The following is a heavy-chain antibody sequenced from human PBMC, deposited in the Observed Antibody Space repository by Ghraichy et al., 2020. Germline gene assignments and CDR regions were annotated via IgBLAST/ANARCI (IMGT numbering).Heavy chain of an antibody. V-gene: IGHV3-48*02. CDR1: GFSFSSYS. J-gene: IGHJ6*02. CDR3: ARGSRVVRFYYYDGMDV. Sequence: LSLTCVGSGFSFSSYSMNWVRQSPGKGLEWVSYITSSGRRIFYADSVRGRFTISRDNAQNSLYLQMNSLRDEDTAVYYCARGSRVVRFYYYDGMDVWGQGTTVTVSS. CDR2: ITSSGRRI. D-gene: IGHD4-23*01.